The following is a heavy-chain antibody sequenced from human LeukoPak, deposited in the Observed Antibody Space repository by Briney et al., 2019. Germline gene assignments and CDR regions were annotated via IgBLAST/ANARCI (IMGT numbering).Heavy chain of an antibody. J-gene: IGHJ5*02. CDR1: GGSISSYC. D-gene: IGHD2-15*01. CDR3: ARRIVERHTIEEDNWFDP. CDR2: MCFSGST. V-gene: IGHV4-59*08. Sequence: SETLSLTCTVSGGSISSYCWSWIRQPPGKGLEWIGSMCFSGSTDYNPSLKSRVTISIDTSKNQFPLKLTSVTAADTAVYYCARRIVERHTIEEDNWFDPWGQGILVTVSS.